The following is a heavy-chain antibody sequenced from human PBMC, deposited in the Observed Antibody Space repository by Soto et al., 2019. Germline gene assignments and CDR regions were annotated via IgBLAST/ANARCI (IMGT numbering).Heavy chain of an antibody. D-gene: IGHD3-10*01. Sequence: SEALSLTCTDSVGSINSYFWSWIRQSPGKGLAWIGHIYYSGSTSYSPSLKSRVSISVDTTKNQFSLEVHSVTAADTAVYYCARSGTNMVQFDYWGQGTPVRVSS. CDR1: VGSINSYF. CDR3: ARSGTNMVQFDY. J-gene: IGHJ4*02. V-gene: IGHV4-59*01. CDR2: IYYSGST.